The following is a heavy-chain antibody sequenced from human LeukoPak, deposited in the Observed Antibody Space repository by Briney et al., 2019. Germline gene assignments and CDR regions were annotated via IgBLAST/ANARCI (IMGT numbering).Heavy chain of an antibody. CDR1: GFTFSYFW. Sequence: GGSLRLSCAASGFTFSYFWMSWLRQAPGKGLEWVANINPDGSEKNYVDSVKGRFTISRDSAKNSLYLQMDSLRAEDTAVYYCAKDQKRGYSYGYLFYYYYMDVWGKGTTVTISS. CDR2: INPDGSEK. CDR3: AKDQKRGYSYGYLFYYYYMDV. D-gene: IGHD5-18*01. J-gene: IGHJ6*03. V-gene: IGHV3-7*01.